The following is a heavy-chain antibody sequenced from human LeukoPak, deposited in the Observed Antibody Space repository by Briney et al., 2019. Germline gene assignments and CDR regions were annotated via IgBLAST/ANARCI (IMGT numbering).Heavy chain of an antibody. CDR3: ARGKYPDNDDYMDV. CDR2: ISFDGIDK. J-gene: IGHJ6*03. V-gene: IGHV3-30*04. D-gene: IGHD1-1*01. Sequence: PGGSLRLSCAASGFTFSSYAMHWVRQAPGKGLEWVAVISFDGIDKYYADSVKGRFTISRDNAKNSLYLQMNSLRVEDTALYYCARGKYPDNDDYMDVWGKGTTVTVSS. CDR1: GFTFSSYA.